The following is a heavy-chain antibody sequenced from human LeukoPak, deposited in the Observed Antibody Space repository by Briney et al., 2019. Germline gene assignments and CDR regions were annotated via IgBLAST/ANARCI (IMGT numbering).Heavy chain of an antibody. V-gene: IGHV4-59*01. D-gene: IGHD6-13*01. CDR2: IYYSGST. J-gene: IGHJ3*02. Sequence: PSETLSLTCTVSGGSLSSYYWSWIRQPPGKGLEWIGYIYYSGSTNYNPSLKSRVTISVDTSKNQFSLKLSSVTAADTAVYYCARGGGSSWYTAAFDIWGQGTMVTVSS. CDR3: ARGGGSSWYTAAFDI. CDR1: GGSLSSYY.